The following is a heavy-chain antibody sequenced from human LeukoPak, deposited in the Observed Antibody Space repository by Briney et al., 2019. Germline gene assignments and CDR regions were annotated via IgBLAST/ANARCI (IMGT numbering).Heavy chain of an antibody. D-gene: IGHD1-26*01. CDR2: INTNTGNP. V-gene: IGHV7-4-1*02. CDR1: GYTFTRHG. CDR3: ARVPFVVVGTTGNWFDP. J-gene: IGHJ5*02. Sequence: ASVKVSCKASGYTFTRHGISWVRQAPGQGLEWMGWINTNTGNPTYAQGFTGRFVFSLDTLVSTAYLQISRLKPEDTAVYYCARVPFVVVGTTGNWFDPWGQGTLVTVSS.